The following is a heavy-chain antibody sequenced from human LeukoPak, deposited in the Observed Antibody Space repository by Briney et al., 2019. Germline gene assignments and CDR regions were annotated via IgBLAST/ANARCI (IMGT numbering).Heavy chain of an antibody. CDR2: ISCTGDST. J-gene: IGHJ4*02. CDR3: AKDFDFWSAYYRGDDC. Sequence: GGSLRLSCAASRFTFSSYAMSWVRQAPGKGLEWVSAISCTGDSTYYADSVKGRFTISRDNSKNTLYLQMNSLRAEDTAIYYCAKDFDFWSAYYRGDDCWGQGTLVTVSS. V-gene: IGHV3-23*01. CDR1: RFTFSSYA. D-gene: IGHD3-3*01.